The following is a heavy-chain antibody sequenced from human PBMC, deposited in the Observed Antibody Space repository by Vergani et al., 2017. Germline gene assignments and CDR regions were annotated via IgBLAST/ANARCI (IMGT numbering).Heavy chain of an antibody. CDR1: GYTFTNHA. D-gene: IGHD2-15*01. V-gene: IGHV1-69*11. CDR3: ARATCSGGSCYRGFEY. Sequence: QVQLVQSGSELKKPGASVKVSCKASGYTFTNHAMNWVRQAPGQGLEWMGSIIPSLATTIYAQKFQGRVTITADESTSTAYMELSSLKSEDTAVFYCARATCSGGSCYRGFEYWGQGSLITVSS. J-gene: IGHJ4*02. CDR2: IIPSLATT.